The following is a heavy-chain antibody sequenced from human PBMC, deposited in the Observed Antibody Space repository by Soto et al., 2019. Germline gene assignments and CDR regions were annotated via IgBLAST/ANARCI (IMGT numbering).Heavy chain of an antibody. CDR2: IWYDGSNK. CDR1: GFTFSSYG. V-gene: IGHV3-33*01. Sequence: GGSLRLSCAASGFTFSSYGMHWVRQAPGKGLEWVAVIWYDGSNKYYADSVKGRFTISRDNSKNTLYVQMNSLRAEDTTVYYCARESSSGYFDSWGPGTLVTVSS. D-gene: IGHD6-19*01. CDR3: ARESSSGYFDS. J-gene: IGHJ4*02.